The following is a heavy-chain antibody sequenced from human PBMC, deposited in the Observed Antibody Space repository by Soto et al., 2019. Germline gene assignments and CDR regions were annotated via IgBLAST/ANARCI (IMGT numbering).Heavy chain of an antibody. J-gene: IGHJ6*02. D-gene: IGHD6-19*01. V-gene: IGHV3-74*01. CDR1: GFTFSSYW. CDR3: ARGAAVDGHYYGMDV. Sequence: PGGSLRLSCAASGFTFSSYWMHWVRQAPGKGLVWVSRIDSDGSITNYADSVKGRFTISRDNAKNTLYLQMNSLRAEDTALYYCARGAAVDGHYYGMDVWGQGTTVTVSS. CDR2: IDSDGSIT.